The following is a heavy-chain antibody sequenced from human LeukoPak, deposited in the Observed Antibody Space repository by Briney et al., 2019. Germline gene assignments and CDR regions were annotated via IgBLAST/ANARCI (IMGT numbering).Heavy chain of an antibody. CDR3: ARVKGYFDSGNYFGFFDF. J-gene: IGHJ4*02. V-gene: IGHV3-23*01. CDR2: ISGTTGTI. CDR1: GYTFSGHA. D-gene: IGHD3-10*01. Sequence: PGGSLRLSCEASGYTFSGHAMSWVRQAPGKGLEWVSTISGTTGTIYYADSVKGRFTISRDNSKNTLYLQMKSLRAEDTAEYHFARVKGYFDSGNYFGFFDFWGQGTLVTVSS.